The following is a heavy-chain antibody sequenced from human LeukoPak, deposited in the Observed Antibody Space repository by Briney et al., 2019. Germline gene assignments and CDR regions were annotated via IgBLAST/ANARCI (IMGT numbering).Heavy chain of an antibody. J-gene: IGHJ2*01. CDR3: ASRITMRVSLGYFDR. CDR2: IYHSGST. CDR1: GGSISSSNW. Sequence: PSETLSLTCAVSGGSISSSNWWSWVRQPPGKGLEWFGEIYHSGSTNYNPSLKSRVTISVDKSKNQFSLKLSSLTAADTAVYYCASRITMRVSLGYFDRWGRGTLVTVSS. V-gene: IGHV4-4*02. D-gene: IGHD3-22*01.